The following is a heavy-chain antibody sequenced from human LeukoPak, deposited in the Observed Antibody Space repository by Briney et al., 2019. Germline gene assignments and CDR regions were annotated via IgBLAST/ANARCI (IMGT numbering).Heavy chain of an antibody. J-gene: IGHJ5*02. Sequence: PSETLSLTSAVSGGSFSGNYWSWIRQPPGTGHEWIEEINHSGSTNYNPSLKSRVTISIDTSKNQFSLKLSSVTAADTAVYYCARLSALRGFGSNWRDTRTSEKLRRSNWFDPWGQGTLVTVSS. V-gene: IGHV4-34*01. D-gene: IGHD6-13*01. CDR1: GGSFSGNY. CDR2: INHSGST. CDR3: ARLSALRGFGSNWRDTRTSEKLRRSNWFDP.